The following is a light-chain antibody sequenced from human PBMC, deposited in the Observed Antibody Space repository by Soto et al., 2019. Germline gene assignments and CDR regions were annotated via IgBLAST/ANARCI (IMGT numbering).Light chain of an antibody. J-gene: IGKJ1*01. V-gene: IGKV3-20*01. CDR3: QQYGSSPWT. CDR1: QSVSSSY. CDR2: GAS. Sequence: EVVMTQSPAILPASPGGRVTLSCRASQSVSSSYLAWYQQKPGQAPRLLIYGASSRATGIPDRFSGSGSGTDFTLTISRLEPEDFAVYYCQQYGSSPWTFGQGTKVDIK.